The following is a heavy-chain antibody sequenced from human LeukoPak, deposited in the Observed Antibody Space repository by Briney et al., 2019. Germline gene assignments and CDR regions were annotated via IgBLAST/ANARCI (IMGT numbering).Heavy chain of an antibody. CDR1: GDSIRRYY. Sequence: SEPLSLTCTLSGDSIRRYYWRCIRQPPGKALEWIRYNFYNGSTNYSPSLEIRVTLSIDTSKNQFSLKLSSVTAADTAVYYCARVSATIFGVIIGHFDYWGQGALVTVSS. J-gene: IGHJ4*02. D-gene: IGHD3-3*01. V-gene: IGHV4-59*13. CDR3: ARVSATIFGVIIGHFDY. CDR2: NFYNGST.